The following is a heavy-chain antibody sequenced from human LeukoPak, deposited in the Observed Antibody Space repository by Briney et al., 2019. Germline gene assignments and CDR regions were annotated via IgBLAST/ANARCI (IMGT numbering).Heavy chain of an antibody. CDR2: INPNSGGT. D-gene: IGHD1-1*01. CDR1: GYTFTGYY. Sequence: ASVKVSCKASGYTFTGYYMHWVRQAPGQGLEWMGWINPNSGGTNYAQKFQGRVTMTRDTSISTAYVELSRLRSDDTAVYYCARDAGLERRAFDIWGQGTMVTVSS. J-gene: IGHJ3*02. CDR3: ARDAGLERRAFDI. V-gene: IGHV1-2*02.